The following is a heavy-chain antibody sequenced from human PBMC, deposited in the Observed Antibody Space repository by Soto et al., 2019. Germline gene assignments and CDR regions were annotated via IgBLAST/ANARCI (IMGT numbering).Heavy chain of an antibody. Sequence: SGPTLVNPAQPLTLTCSFSGFSLTTPGMCVTWIRQSPGKALEWLALIDWDDEKYYSASLETRLTISKDTSKDQVVLTMTNMDQVDTATYFCARVRDCPYYHDGRAYYLPSFGMDVWGQGTTVPVSS. CDR2: IDWDDEK. CDR3: ARVRDCPYYHDGRAYYLPSFGMDV. CDR1: GFSLTTPGMC. V-gene: IGHV2-70*01. D-gene: IGHD3-22*01. J-gene: IGHJ6*02.